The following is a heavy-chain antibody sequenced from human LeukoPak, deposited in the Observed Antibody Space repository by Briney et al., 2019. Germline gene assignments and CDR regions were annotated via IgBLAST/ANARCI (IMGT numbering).Heavy chain of an antibody. V-gene: IGHV1-2*02. D-gene: IGHD6-6*01. CDR1: GYTFTGYY. J-gene: IGHJ4*02. CDR3: ARPYSYSSSARYDY. Sequence: GASVKVSCKASGYTFTGYYMHWVRQAPGQGLEWMGWINPNSGGTNYAQKFQGRVTMTRDTSISTAYMELSRLRSDDTAVYYCARPYSYSSSARYDYWGQGTLVTVSS. CDR2: INPNSGGT.